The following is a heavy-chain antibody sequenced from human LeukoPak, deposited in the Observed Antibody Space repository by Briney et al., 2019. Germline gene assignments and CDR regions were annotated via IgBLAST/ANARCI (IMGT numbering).Heavy chain of an antibody. Sequence: GGSLRLSCAASGFTFSSYSMNWVRQAPGKGLEWVANIKQDGSEKYYVDSVKGRFTISRDNAKNSLYLQMNSLRAEDTAVYYCARPYYYDSSGYYGPFDYWGQGTLVTVSS. V-gene: IGHV3-7*01. CDR3: ARPYYYDSSGYYGPFDY. CDR1: GFTFSSYS. J-gene: IGHJ4*02. CDR2: IKQDGSEK. D-gene: IGHD3-22*01.